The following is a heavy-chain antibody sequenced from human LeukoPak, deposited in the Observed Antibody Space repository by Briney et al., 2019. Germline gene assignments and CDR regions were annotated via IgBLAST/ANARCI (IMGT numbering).Heavy chain of an antibody. CDR2: ISSGGSTI. Sequence: GGSLRLSCAASGFTFSTYNMNWVRQAPGKGLEWVSYISSGGSTIYYADSVKGRFTISRDNAKNSLYLQMNSLRAEDTAVYYCARDRGAVGATRTDFDYWGQGTLVTVSS. V-gene: IGHV3-48*03. CDR3: ARDRGAVGATRTDFDY. D-gene: IGHD1-26*01. CDR1: GFTFSTYN. J-gene: IGHJ4*02.